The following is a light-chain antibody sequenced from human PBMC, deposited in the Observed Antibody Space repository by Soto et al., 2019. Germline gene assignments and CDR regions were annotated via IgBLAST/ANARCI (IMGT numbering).Light chain of an antibody. CDR1: SSDVGAYNY. CDR3: SSHAGSNNYV. CDR2: EVS. V-gene: IGLV2-8*01. J-gene: IGLJ1*01. Sequence: QSVLTQPTSASGSPGQSVTISCTGTSSDVGAYNYVSWYQQHPGKAPKLMIYEVSKRPSGVPDRFSGSKSGNTASLTVSGLQAEDEAHYYCSSHAGSNNYVFGTGTKVTVL.